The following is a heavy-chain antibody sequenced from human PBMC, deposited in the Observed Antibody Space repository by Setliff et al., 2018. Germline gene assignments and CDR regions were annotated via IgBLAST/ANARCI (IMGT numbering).Heavy chain of an antibody. J-gene: IGHJ4*02. V-gene: IGHV3-30-3*01. CDR1: GFTFSSYA. Sequence: PGGSLRLSCAASGFTFSSYAMHWVRQAPGKGLEWVAVISYDGSNKYYADSVKGRFTISRDNSKNTLYLQMNSLRAEDTAVYYCAKDQAAWYYYGSGSYYYDYWGQGTLVTVSS. CDR3: AKDQAAWYYYGSGSYYYDY. D-gene: IGHD3-10*01. CDR2: ISYDGSNK.